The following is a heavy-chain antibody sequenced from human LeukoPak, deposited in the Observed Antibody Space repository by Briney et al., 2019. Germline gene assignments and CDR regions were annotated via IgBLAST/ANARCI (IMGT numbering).Heavy chain of an antibody. Sequence: PSETLSLTCTVSGDSMSSSPYYWGWIRQPPGKGLEWIGTIHYSGTTYYNPSLKSRLTISVDTSKNQFSLKVASVTAADTAVYYCARHFESTEYGDSPDFDYWGQGTLVTVSS. D-gene: IGHD4-17*01. CDR1: GDSMSSSPYY. J-gene: IGHJ4*02. CDR3: ARHFESTEYGDSPDFDY. V-gene: IGHV4-39*01. CDR2: IHYSGTT.